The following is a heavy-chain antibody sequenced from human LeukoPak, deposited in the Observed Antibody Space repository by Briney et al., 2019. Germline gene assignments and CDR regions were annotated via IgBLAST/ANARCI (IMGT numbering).Heavy chain of an antibody. Sequence: SGGSLRLSCAASGFTFSSYAMTWVRQAPGKGLEWVSAISGSGDSTYYADSVKGRFTTSRDNSKNTLYLQMNSLRAEDTAVYYCAKDQGYYGSGSYKEYFQHWGQGPLVTVSS. J-gene: IGHJ1*01. CDR3: AKDQGYYGSGSYKEYFQH. CDR1: GFTFSSYA. CDR2: ISGSGDST. D-gene: IGHD3-10*01. V-gene: IGHV3-23*01.